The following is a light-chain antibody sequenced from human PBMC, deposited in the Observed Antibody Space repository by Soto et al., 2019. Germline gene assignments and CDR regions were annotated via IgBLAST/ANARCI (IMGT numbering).Light chain of an antibody. V-gene: IGKV3-20*01. CDR3: QQYCSSLFWT. CDR1: QSVSSSY. J-gene: IGKJ1*01. CDR2: GAS. Sequence: EIVLTQSPGTLSLSPGERATLSCRASQSVSSSYLAWYQQKPGQAPRLLIYGASSRATGIPDRFSGSGSGTDFTLTISRLEPEDFAVYYCQQYCSSLFWTFGQGTKVEIK.